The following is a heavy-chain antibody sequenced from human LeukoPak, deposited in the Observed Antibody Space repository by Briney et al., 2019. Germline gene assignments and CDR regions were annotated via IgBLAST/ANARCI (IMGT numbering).Heavy chain of an antibody. CDR2: IYHSGST. Sequence: PSETLSLTCAVPGYSISSGYYWGWIRQPPGKGLEWIGSIYHSGSTNYNPSLKSRVTISVDTSTNQFSLKLTSVTAADTAVYYCARDSDGRGYFDYWGQGTLVTVSS. CDR1: GYSISSGYY. V-gene: IGHV4-38-2*02. J-gene: IGHJ4*02. D-gene: IGHD1-26*01. CDR3: ARDSDGRGYFDY.